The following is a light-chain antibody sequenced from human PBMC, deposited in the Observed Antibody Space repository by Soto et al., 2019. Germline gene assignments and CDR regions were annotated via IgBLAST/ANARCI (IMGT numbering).Light chain of an antibody. J-gene: IGKJ2*01. CDR1: QSINSE. Sequence: EIVMPQSPATLSLSPGERAALSCRASQSINSELAWYQQKPGQPPRLLIYGASTRATGVPASFTGSESGSEFTLTISGLQSEDFAVYYCQQGHNWPLTFGQGTRLEI. CDR2: GAS. V-gene: IGKV3-15*01. CDR3: QQGHNWPLT.